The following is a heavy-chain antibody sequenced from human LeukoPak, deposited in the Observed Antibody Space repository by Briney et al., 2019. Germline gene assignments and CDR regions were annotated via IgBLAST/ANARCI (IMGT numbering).Heavy chain of an antibody. CDR2: SYYSGST. D-gene: IGHD3-9*01. V-gene: IGHV4-39*01. CDR3: ISGILGIYYFDY. CDR1: GGSISRSTYY. J-gene: IGHJ4*02. Sequence: SSETLSLTCSVSGGSISRSTYYWGWIRQPPGKGLEWIGSSYYSGSTHYNPSLKSRVAISVDTSKNQFSLKLSSVTAADTAVCYCISGILGIYYFDYWGQGILVTVSS.